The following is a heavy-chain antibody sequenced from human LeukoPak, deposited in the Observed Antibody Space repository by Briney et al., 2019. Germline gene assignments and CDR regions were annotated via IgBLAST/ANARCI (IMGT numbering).Heavy chain of an antibody. CDR1: GFTFSSYG. CDR2: IWYDGSNK. CDR3: AREGPRGNSQFDY. D-gene: IGHD2/OR15-2a*01. V-gene: IGHV3-33*01. Sequence: GGSLRLSCAASGFTFSSYGMHWVRQAPGKGLEWVALIWYDGSNKYYADSVKGRLTIPRDNSKNTLYLQMNSLRAEDTAVYYCAREGPRGNSQFDYWGQGTLVTVSS. J-gene: IGHJ4*02.